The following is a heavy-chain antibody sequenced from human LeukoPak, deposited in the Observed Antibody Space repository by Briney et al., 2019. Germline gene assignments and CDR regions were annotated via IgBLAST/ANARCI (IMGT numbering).Heavy chain of an antibody. CDR2: ISGSGGSI. CDR1: GFTFSSNA. CDR3: AKEAVAAAGPFDY. D-gene: IGHD6-13*01. J-gene: IGHJ4*02. Sequence: GGSLRLSCAASGFTFSSNAMSWVRQAPGKGLEWVSSISGSGGSIYYADSVKGRFTISRDNSKSTLYLQMNSLRAEDTAIYYCAKEAVAAAGPFDYWGQGTLVTVSS. V-gene: IGHV3-23*01.